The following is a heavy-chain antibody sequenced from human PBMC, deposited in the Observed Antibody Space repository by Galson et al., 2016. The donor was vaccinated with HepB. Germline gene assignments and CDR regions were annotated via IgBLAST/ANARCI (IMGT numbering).Heavy chain of an antibody. CDR1: GFTFTVYW. CDR2: INVDGSRK. CDR3: ASENWGPDY. D-gene: IGHD7-27*01. V-gene: IGHV3-7*03. J-gene: IGHJ4*02. Sequence: SLRLSCAASGFTFTVYWMTWVRQAPGKGLEWVANINVDGSRKNYVDSVKGRFTISRDNAKNSVYLQMDSLTDEDTAVYYCASENWGPDYWGQGTLVTVSS.